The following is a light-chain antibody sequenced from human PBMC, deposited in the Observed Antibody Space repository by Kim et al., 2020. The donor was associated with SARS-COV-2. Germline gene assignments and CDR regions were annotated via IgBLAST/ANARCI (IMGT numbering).Light chain of an antibody. Sequence: QSITISCTGTSGDVGGYNLVSWYQQHPGKAPKLMIYEGSKRPSGVSNRFSGSKSGNTASLTLSGLQVEDEADYYCSSFGGGSTPYVFGTGTKVTVL. CDR2: EGS. CDR1: SGDVGGYNL. V-gene: IGLV2-23*01. J-gene: IGLJ1*01. CDR3: SSFGGGSTPYV.